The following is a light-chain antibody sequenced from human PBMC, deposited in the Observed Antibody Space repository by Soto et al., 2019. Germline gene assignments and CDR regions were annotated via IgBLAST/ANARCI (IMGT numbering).Light chain of an antibody. CDR2: DAS. CDR3: HSET. V-gene: IGKV1-5*01. Sequence: DIQMTQSPSTLSASVGDRVTITCRASQSISSWLAWYQQKPGKAPKLLIYDASSLESGVPSRFSGSGSGTEFTLTISSLQPDDIVTYYCHSETFGQGTKVEIK. J-gene: IGKJ1*01. CDR1: QSISSW.